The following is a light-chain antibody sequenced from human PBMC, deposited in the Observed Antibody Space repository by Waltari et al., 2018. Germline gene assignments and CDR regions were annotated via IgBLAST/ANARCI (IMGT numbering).Light chain of an antibody. CDR1: VLAKKY. Sequence: SYELTQPSSVSVSPGQTARITCAGDVLAKKYARGFQQKPGQAPVLVIYKDSERPSGIPERFSGSSSGTTVTLTISGAQVEEEADYYCYSAADTNHVVFGGGTKLTVL. V-gene: IGLV3-27*01. J-gene: IGLJ2*01. CDR3: YSAADTNHVV. CDR2: KDS.